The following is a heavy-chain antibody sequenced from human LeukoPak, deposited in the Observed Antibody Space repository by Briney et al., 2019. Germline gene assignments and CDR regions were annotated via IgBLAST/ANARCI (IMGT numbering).Heavy chain of an antibody. D-gene: IGHD5-18*01. J-gene: IGHJ4*02. V-gene: IGHV3-33*08. Sequence: PGGSLRLSCVASGFSISNYWMTWVRQAPGKGLEWVAVIWYDGSNKYYADSVKGRFTISRDNSKNTLYLQMNSLRAEDTAVYYCARDLGVEDSYGLDYWGQGTLVTVSS. CDR2: IWYDGSNK. CDR3: ARDLGVEDSYGLDY. CDR1: GFSISNYW.